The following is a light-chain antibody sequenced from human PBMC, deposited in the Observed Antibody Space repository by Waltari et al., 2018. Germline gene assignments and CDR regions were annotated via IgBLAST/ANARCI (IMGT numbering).Light chain of an antibody. CDR1: QSISSY. V-gene: IGKV1-39*01. CDR3: QQSYSTPFT. CDR2: AAY. Sequence: DIQMTQSPSSLSASVGDRVTITCRESQSISSYLNWYQQKPGKAPKPLIYAAYSLQSGVPSRFSGSRSGTDFTLTISRLQPEDFAPNYCQQSYSTPFTFGPGTKVDIK. J-gene: IGKJ3*01.